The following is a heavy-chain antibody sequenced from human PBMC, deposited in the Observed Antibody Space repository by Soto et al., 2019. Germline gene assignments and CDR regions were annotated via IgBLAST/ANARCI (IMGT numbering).Heavy chain of an antibody. CDR3: ARDQNGSGNYYTRYFDY. CDR1: GGSISSSSYY. J-gene: IGHJ4*02. V-gene: IGHV4-39*07. CDR2: IYHSGST. D-gene: IGHD3-10*01. Sequence: PSETLSLTCPVSGGSISSSSYYWGWIRQPPGKGLEWIGSIYHSGSTNYNPSLKSRVTISVDKSKNQFSLNLSSVTAADTAVYYCARDQNGSGNYYTRYFDYWGQGTLVTVSS.